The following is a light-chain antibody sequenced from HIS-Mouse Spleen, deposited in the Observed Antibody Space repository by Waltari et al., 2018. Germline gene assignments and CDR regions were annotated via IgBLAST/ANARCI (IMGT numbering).Light chain of an antibody. Sequence: QSVLTQPPSASGTPGQRVTISCSGSSSNIGSNTVNWYQQLPGTAPQLLTYSNNQRPSGVPDRFSGSKSGTSASLAISGLQSEDEADYYCAAWDDSLNGWVFGGGTKLTVL. CDR3: AAWDDSLNGWV. CDR2: SNN. J-gene: IGLJ3*02. V-gene: IGLV1-44*01. CDR1: SSNIGSNT.